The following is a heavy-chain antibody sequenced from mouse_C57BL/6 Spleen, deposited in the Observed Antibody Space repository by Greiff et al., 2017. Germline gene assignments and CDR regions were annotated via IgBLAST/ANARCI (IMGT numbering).Heavy chain of an antibody. CDR1: GYTFTRYD. D-gene: IGHD2-3*01. CDR2: IYPRAGST. Sequence: VQLQQSGPELVKPGASVKLSCKASGYTFTRYDINWVTQRPGQGLEWIGWIYPRAGSTKYNEKFQGKATLTVDTSSSTAYMELHSLTSENSAVYFCAREGPVYDGYYAWFAYWGQGTLVTVSA. J-gene: IGHJ3*01. V-gene: IGHV1-85*01. CDR3: AREGPVYDGYYAWFAY.